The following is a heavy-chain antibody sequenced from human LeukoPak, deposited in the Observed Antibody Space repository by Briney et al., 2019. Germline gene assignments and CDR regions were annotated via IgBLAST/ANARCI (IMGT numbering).Heavy chain of an antibody. D-gene: IGHD3-10*01. CDR3: ARLYGSGSSLYFDY. J-gene: IGHJ4*02. Sequence: SETLSLTCTVSGGSISSSSYYWGWIRQPPGKGLEWIGTIYYNGRTYYNPSLKSRLTIAVDTSKNQFSLKLSSVTAADTAVYYCARLYGSGSSLYFDYWGQGTLVTVSS. CDR1: GGSISSSSYY. V-gene: IGHV4-39*07. CDR2: IYYNGRT.